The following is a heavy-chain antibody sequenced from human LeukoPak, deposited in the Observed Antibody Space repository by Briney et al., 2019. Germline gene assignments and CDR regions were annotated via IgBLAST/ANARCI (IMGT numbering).Heavy chain of an antibody. CDR1: GFTFSSYW. V-gene: IGHV3-7*01. Sequence: GGSLRLSCAASGFTFSSYWMSWVRQAPGKGLEWVANIKQDGSEKYYVDSVKGRFTISRDDAKNSVYLQMNSLRTEDTAVYYCGTGDPRFDYWGQGILVTVSS. CDR2: IKQDGSEK. D-gene: IGHD7-27*01. J-gene: IGHJ4*02. CDR3: GTGDPRFDY.